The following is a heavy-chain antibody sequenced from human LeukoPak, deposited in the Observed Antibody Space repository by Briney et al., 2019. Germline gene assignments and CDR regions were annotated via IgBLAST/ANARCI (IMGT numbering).Heavy chain of an antibody. D-gene: IGHD3-22*01. CDR1: GFTFSSYE. J-gene: IGHJ3*02. CDR2: ISSSGSTI. V-gene: IGHV3-48*03. CDR3: ARITMIVHDAFDI. Sequence: GGSLRLSCAASGFTFSSYEMNWVRQAPGKGLEWVSYISSSGSTIYYADSVKGRFTISRDNAKNSLYLQMNSLRAEDTAVYYCARITMIVHDAFDIWGQGTMVTVSS.